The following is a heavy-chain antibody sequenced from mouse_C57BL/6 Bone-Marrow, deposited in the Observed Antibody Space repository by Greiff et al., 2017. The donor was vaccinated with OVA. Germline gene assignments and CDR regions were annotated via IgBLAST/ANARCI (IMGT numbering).Heavy chain of an antibody. Sequence: QVQLQQPGAELVKPGASVKSCKASGYTFTSYWITWVKQRPGQGLEWIGDIYPGSGSTNYNEKFKSKATLTVDTSSSTAYMQLSSLTSEDSAVYYCARILRDYWGQGTTLTVSS. CDR2: IYPGSGST. J-gene: IGHJ2*01. D-gene: IGHD1-1*01. V-gene: IGHV1-55*01. CDR1: GYTFTSYW. CDR3: ARILRDY.